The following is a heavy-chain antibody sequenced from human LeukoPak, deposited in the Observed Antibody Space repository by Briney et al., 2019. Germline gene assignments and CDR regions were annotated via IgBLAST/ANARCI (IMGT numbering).Heavy chain of an antibody. D-gene: IGHD3-22*01. Sequence: GASVKVSCKASGGTFSSYAISWVRQAPGQGLEWMGGIIPVFGTANYAQKFQGRVTITADESTSTAYMELSSLRSEDTAVYYCARPDYVSSGLDAFDIWGQGTMVTVSS. CDR1: GGTFSSYA. CDR2: IIPVFGTA. CDR3: ARPDYVSSGLDAFDI. J-gene: IGHJ3*02. V-gene: IGHV1-69*13.